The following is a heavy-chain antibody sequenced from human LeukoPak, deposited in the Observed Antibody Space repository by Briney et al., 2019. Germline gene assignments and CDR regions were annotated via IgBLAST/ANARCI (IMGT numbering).Heavy chain of an antibody. V-gene: IGHV4-59*01. CDR3: ARWVPAAIGWFDP. Sequence: SETLSLTCTVSGGSIGSYYWSWIRQPPGKGLEWIGYIYYSGSTNYNPSLKSRVTISVDTSKNQFSLKLSSVTAADTAVYYCARWVPAAIGWFDPWGQGTLVTVSS. D-gene: IGHD2-2*02. CDR2: IYYSGST. J-gene: IGHJ5*02. CDR1: GGSIGSYY.